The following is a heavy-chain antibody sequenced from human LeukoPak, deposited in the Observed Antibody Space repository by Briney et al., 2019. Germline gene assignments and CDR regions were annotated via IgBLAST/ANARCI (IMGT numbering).Heavy chain of an antibody. CDR2: ISGSGGST. CDR1: GFTLSSYG. J-gene: IGHJ4*02. Sequence: GGSLRLSCAASGFTLSSYGMSWVRQAPGKGLEWVSAISGSGGSTYYADSVKGRFTISRDNSKNTLYLQMNSLRAEDTAVYYCAKDSGYCSGGSCYYFDYWGQGTLVTVSS. CDR3: AKDSGYCSGGSCYYFDY. V-gene: IGHV3-23*01. D-gene: IGHD2-15*01.